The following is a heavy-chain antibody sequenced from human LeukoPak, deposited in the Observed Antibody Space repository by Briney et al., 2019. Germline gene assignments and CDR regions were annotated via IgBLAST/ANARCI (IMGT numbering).Heavy chain of an antibody. CDR3: AREASDGDYDRLYYGIDV. Sequence: ASVKVSCKASGYTFTGYYMHWVRQAPGQGLEWMGWINPNSGGTNYAQKFQGRVTMTRDTSISTAYMELSRLRSDDTAVYYCAREASDGDYDRLYYGIDVWGQGTTVTVSS. CDR2: INPNSGGT. J-gene: IGHJ6*02. V-gene: IGHV1-2*02. D-gene: IGHD4-17*01. CDR1: GYTFTGYY.